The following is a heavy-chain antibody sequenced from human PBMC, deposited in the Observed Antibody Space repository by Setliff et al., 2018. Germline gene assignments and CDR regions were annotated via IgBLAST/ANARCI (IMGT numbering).Heavy chain of an antibody. CDR2: INPNSGGT. CDR3: AREIRVVVPAAPRYYGMDV. CDR1: GYTFTGYY. J-gene: IGHJ6*02. Sequence: ASVKVSCKASGYTFTGYYMHWVRQAPGQGLEWMGWINPNSGGTNYAQKFQGRVTMTRDTSISTAYMELSRLRSDDTAVYYCAREIRVVVPAAPRYYGMDVWGQGATVTVSS. V-gene: IGHV1-2*02. D-gene: IGHD2-2*01.